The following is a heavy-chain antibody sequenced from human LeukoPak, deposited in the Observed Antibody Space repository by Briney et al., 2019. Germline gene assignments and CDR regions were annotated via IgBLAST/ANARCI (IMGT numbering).Heavy chain of an antibody. CDR1: GFTFDDYG. D-gene: IGHD6-13*01. Sequence: GGSLRLSCAASGFTFDDYGMNWVRQAPGKGLEWVSGINWNGGSTGYADSVKGRFTISRDNAKNSLYLQMNSLRAEDTAVYYCAKVIAAAGKQPFDYWGQGTLVTVSS. CDR3: AKVIAAAGKQPFDY. J-gene: IGHJ4*02. CDR2: INWNGGST. V-gene: IGHV3-20*04.